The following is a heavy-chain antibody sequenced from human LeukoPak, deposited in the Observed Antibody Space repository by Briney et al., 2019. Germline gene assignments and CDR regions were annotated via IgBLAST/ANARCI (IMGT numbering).Heavy chain of an antibody. J-gene: IGHJ6*03. CDR3: ARELMGYYYYYMDV. V-gene: IGHV3-7*01. Sequence: GGSLRLSCAASGFTFSSYWMSWVRQAPGKGLEWVANIKQDGSEKYYVDSVKGRFTISRDNAKNSLYLQMDSLRAEDTAVYYCARELMGYYYYYMDVWGKGTTVTVSS. CDR1: GFTFSSYW. D-gene: IGHD2-8*01. CDR2: IKQDGSEK.